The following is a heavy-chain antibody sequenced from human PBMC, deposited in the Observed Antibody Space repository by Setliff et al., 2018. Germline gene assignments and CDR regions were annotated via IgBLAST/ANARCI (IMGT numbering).Heavy chain of an antibody. D-gene: IGHD3-22*01. Sequence: PSETLSLTCTVSGGSISSGDYYWSWIRQPPGKGLEWSGYIYSRGSTYYNPSLKSRVSISVDTSKNQFSLKLSSVTAADTAVYYCARESRYYYDNLGTLDYWGQGTLVTVSS. V-gene: IGHV4-30-4*08. CDR2: IYSRGST. CDR3: ARESRYYYDNLGTLDY. J-gene: IGHJ4*02. CDR1: GGSISSGDYY.